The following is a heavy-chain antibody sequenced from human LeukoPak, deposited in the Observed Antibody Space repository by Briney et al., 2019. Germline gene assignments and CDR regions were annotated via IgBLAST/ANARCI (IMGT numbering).Heavy chain of an antibody. V-gene: IGHV3-66*01. CDR2: IYSGGST. D-gene: IGHD3-10*01. Sequence: GGSLRLSCAASGFTVSSNYMSWVRQAPGKGLEWVSVIYSGGSTHYADSVKGRFTISRDNSKNTLYLQMNSLRAEDTAVYYCARVALISRGAFDIWGQGTMVTVSS. J-gene: IGHJ3*02. CDR3: ARVALISRGAFDI. CDR1: GFTVSSNY.